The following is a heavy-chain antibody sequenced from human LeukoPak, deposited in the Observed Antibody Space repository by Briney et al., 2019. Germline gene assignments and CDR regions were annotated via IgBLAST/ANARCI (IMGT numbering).Heavy chain of an antibody. D-gene: IGHD1-26*01. CDR3: ARGRESGSYYYYYYMDV. J-gene: IGHJ6*03. CDR2: IYHRGST. Sequence: SETLSLTCAVSGYSISSGYYWGWIRQPPGEGLEWVGSIYHRGSTYYNPSLKRRVTISVDTPTNQFSLKLSSVTAADTAVYYCARGRESGSYYYYYYMDVWGKGTTVTVSS. CDR1: GYSISSGYY. V-gene: IGHV4-38-2*01.